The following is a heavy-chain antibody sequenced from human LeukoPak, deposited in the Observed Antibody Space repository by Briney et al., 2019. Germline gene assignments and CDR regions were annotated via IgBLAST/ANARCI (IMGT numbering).Heavy chain of an antibody. V-gene: IGHV3-23*01. Sequence: PGGSLRLSCAASGFTFSSYAMSWVRQAPGKGLEWVSAISGSGGSTYYADSVKGRFTISRDNSKNTLYLQMNSLRAEDTAVYYCARDLMGGDSSGYYPGDYWGQGTLVTVSS. D-gene: IGHD3-22*01. CDR3: ARDLMGGDSSGYYPGDY. CDR1: GFTFSSYA. CDR2: ISGSGGST. J-gene: IGHJ4*02.